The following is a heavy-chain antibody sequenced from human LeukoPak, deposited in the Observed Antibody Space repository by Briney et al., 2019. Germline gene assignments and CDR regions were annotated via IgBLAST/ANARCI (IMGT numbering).Heavy chain of an antibody. CDR1: GYTLTELS. D-gene: IGHD2-2*01. Sequence: ASVKVSCKVSGYTLTELSMHWVRQAPGKGLEWMGGFDPEDGETIYAQKFQGRVTMTEDTSTDTAYMELSSLRSEDTAVYYCATSRSTPIVVVQAAIAFGIWGQGTMVTVSS. V-gene: IGHV1-24*01. CDR3: ATSRSTPIVVVQAAIAFGI. J-gene: IGHJ3*02. CDR2: FDPEDGET.